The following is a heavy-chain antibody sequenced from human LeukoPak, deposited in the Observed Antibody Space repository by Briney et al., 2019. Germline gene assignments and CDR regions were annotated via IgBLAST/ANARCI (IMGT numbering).Heavy chain of an antibody. J-gene: IGHJ4*02. D-gene: IGHD4-17*01. CDR1: GFTFSAYH. CDR2: ISTTGTTI. CDR3: ARDGLRSDY. Sequence: PGGSLRLSCAASGFTFSAYHINWVRQAPGKGLEWISYISTTGTTIHYADSVKGRFAISRDNAKSSLYLQMNSLRDEDTAVYYCARDGLRSDYWGQGTLVTVSS. V-gene: IGHV3-48*02.